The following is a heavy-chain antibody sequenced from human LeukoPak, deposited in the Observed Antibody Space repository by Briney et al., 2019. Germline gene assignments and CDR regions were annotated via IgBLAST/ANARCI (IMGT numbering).Heavy chain of an antibody. Sequence: SETLSLTCTVSGGSISSYYWSWIRQPAGKGLEWIGRFYSGSTNYNPSLKSRVTMSVDASKNQFSLKLSSVTAADTAVYYCARGLPGRDAFDVWGQGTVVTVSS. CDR1: GGSISSYY. CDR3: ARGLPGRDAFDV. CDR2: FYSGST. V-gene: IGHV4-4*07. D-gene: IGHD3-16*01. J-gene: IGHJ3*01.